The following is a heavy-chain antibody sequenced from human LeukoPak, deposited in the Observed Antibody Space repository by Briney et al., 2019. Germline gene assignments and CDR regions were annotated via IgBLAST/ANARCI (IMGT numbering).Heavy chain of an antibody. J-gene: IGHJ4*02. D-gene: IGHD1-26*01. V-gene: IGHV1-2*02. Sequence: ASVKVSCKASGYIFTGYYMHWVRQAPGQGLEWMGWINPNSGGTIYAQKFQGRVTMTRDTSISTAYMELSRLRSDDTAVHYCARARWDRARYFDYWGQGTLVTVSS. CDR3: ARARWDRARYFDY. CDR2: INPNSGGT. CDR1: GYIFTGYY.